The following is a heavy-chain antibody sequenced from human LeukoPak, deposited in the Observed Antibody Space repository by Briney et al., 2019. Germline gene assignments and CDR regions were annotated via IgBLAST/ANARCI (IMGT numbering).Heavy chain of an antibody. CDR2: INPNSGGT. CDR3: ARDVLSDCGGDCPPDY. Sequence: ASVKVSCKASGYTFTGYYMHWVRQAPGQGLEWMGWINPNSGGTNYAQKFQGRVTMTRDTSISTAYMELSRLRSDDTAVYYCARDVLSDCGGDCPPDYWGQGTLVTVSS. J-gene: IGHJ4*02. V-gene: IGHV1-2*02. D-gene: IGHD2-21*01. CDR1: GYTFTGYY.